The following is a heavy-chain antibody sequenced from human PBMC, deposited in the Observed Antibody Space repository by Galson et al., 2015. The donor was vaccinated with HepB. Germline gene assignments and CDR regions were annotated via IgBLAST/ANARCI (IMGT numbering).Heavy chain of an antibody. CDR1: GYTFTGYF. V-gene: IGHV1-2*06. J-gene: IGHJ6*03. CDR2: INTNSGDT. CDR3: ARSPPIFGVVIPFHYYMDV. Sequence: SVKVSCKASGYTFTGYFMHWVRQAPGQGLEWMGRINTNSGDTSYAQKFQGRATMTRDTSISTAYMELSRLRSDDTAVYYCARSPPIFGVVIPFHYYMDVWGEGTTVTVSS. D-gene: IGHD3-3*01.